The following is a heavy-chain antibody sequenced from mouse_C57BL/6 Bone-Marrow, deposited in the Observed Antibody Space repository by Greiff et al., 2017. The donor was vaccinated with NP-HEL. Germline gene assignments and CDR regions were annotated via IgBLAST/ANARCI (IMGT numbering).Heavy chain of an antibody. CDR2: INPSNGGT. D-gene: IGHD2-3*01. Sequence: QVQLQQPGTELVKPGASVKLSCKASGYTFTSYWMHWVKQRPGQGLEWIGNINPSNGGTNSNEKFKSKATLTVDKSSSTASMQLSSLTSADSAVYYCARSLYDGYLYYFDCWGQGTTLTVSS. J-gene: IGHJ2*01. V-gene: IGHV1-53*01. CDR1: GYTFTSYW. CDR3: ARSLYDGYLYYFDC.